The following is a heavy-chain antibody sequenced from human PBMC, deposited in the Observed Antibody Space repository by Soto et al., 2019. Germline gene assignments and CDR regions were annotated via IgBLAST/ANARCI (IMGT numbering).Heavy chain of an antibody. V-gene: IGHV1-69*01. CDR2: IIPIFGTA. Sequence: QVQLVQAGAEVKKPGSSVKVSCKASGGTFSSYAISWVRQAPGQGLEWMGGIIPIFGTANYAQKFQGRVTITADESTSTAYMELSSLRSEDTAVYYCARELGYCSGGSCYPPGWLDPWGQGTLVTVSS. CDR1: GGTFSSYA. J-gene: IGHJ5*02. CDR3: ARELGYCSGGSCYPPGWLDP. D-gene: IGHD2-15*01.